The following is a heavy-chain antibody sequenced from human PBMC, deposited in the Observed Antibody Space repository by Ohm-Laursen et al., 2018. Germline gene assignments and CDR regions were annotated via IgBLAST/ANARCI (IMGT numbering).Heavy chain of an antibody. Sequence: SETLSLTCTVSGGSVSRASYYWSWIRQPPGEGPEWIGYKYDSGSTNYNPSLKSRVTISVDSSKNQFSLKLSSVTAADTAVYYCAREVMAASYYFDSWGQGTLVTVSS. D-gene: IGHD3-16*01. CDR3: AREVMAASYYFDS. J-gene: IGHJ4*02. CDR1: GGSVSRASYY. CDR2: KYDSGST. V-gene: IGHV4-61*01.